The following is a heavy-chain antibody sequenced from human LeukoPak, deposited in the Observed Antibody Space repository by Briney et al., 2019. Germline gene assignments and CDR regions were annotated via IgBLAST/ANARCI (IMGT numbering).Heavy chain of an antibody. Sequence: KPSETLSLTCTVSGGSISTDYWTWIRQPAGKGLEWIGYIYNSGSTNYNPSLKSRVTISIDTSKNQFSLRLSSVTAADTAVYYCARVRVATTIDYWGQGTLVTVSS. J-gene: IGHJ4*02. D-gene: IGHD5-12*01. CDR1: GGSISTDY. V-gene: IGHV4-59*08. CDR3: ARVRVATTIDY. CDR2: IYNSGST.